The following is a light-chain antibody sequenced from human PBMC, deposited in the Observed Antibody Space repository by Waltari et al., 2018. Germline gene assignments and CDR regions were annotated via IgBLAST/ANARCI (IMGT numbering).Light chain of an antibody. CDR1: QGVSSH. CDR3: QHYFNWPRT. J-gene: IGKJ1*01. Sequence: EIVMTQSPAILSVSPGESATLSCRASQGVSSHLAWYQQKPGQAPRLLIYGASTRATGVPVRFSGSGSGTEFTLTISSLQSEDFAAYYCQHYFNWPRTFGLGTKVEVK. V-gene: IGKV3-15*01. CDR2: GAS.